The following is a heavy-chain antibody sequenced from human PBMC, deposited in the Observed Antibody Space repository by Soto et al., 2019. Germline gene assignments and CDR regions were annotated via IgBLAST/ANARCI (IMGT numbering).Heavy chain of an antibody. CDR3: ARDSGNYGSGSFAH. Sequence: PGWSLRLSCAASVFTLISYAMSWVRQAPGKGLEWVSALSGTGDSADYANSVKGRFTISRDDSKTTLYLQMRSLRAEDTAIYYCARDSGNYGSGSFAHWGQGTRVTVSS. J-gene: IGHJ4*02. D-gene: IGHD3-10*01. V-gene: IGHV3-23*01. CDR1: VFTLISYA. CDR2: LSGTGDSA.